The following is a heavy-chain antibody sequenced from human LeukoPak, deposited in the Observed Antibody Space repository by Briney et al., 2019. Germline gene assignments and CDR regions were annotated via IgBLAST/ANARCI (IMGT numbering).Heavy chain of an antibody. J-gene: IGHJ6*03. CDR1: GGSISSSNW. CDR2: IYHSGST. V-gene: IGHV4-4*02. CDR3: ARENYDILTGYGDYYYYMDV. Sequence: SETLSLTCAVSGGSISSSNWWSWVRQPPGKGLEWIGEIYHSGSTNYNPSLKSRVTISVDKSKNQFSLKLSSVTAADTAVYYCARENYDILTGYGDYYYYMDVWGKGTTVTVSS. D-gene: IGHD3-9*01.